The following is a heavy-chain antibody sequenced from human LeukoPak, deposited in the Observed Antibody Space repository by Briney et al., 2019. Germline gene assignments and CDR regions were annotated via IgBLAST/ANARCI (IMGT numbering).Heavy chain of an antibody. J-gene: IGHJ4*02. CDR1: GGSISSGGYY. Sequence: SETLSLTCTVSGGSISSGGYYWSWIRQPPGKGLEWIGYIYHSGSTYYNPSLKSRVTMSVDGSKNQFSLKLSSVTAADTAVYYCARGIGYCTSTSCYIERIDFWGQGTLVTVSS. V-gene: IGHV4-30-2*01. CDR2: IYHSGST. CDR3: ARGIGYCTSTSCYIERIDF. D-gene: IGHD2-2*02.